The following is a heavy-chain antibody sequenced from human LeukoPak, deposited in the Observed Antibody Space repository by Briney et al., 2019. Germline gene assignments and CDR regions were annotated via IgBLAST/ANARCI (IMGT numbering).Heavy chain of an antibody. J-gene: IGHJ4*02. CDR1: GGSISSSSYY. D-gene: IGHD5-18*01. V-gene: IGHV4-61*01. CDR2: IYYSGST. CDR3: ARASVRGYSYGY. Sequence: SETLSLTCTVSGGSISSSSYYWSWIRQPPGKGLEWIGYIYYSGSTNYNPSLKSRVTISVDTSKNQFSLKLSSVTAADTAVYYCARASVRGYSYGYWGQGTLVTVSS.